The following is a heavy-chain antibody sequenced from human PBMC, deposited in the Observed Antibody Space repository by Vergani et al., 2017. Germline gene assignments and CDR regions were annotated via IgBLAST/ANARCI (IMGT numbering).Heavy chain of an antibody. Sequence: QVQLQQSGPGLVKPSQTLSLTCAISGDSVSSNSAAWNWIRQSPSRGLEWLGRTYYRSKWIYDYAGSVKSRITINPYTSKNQFSLQMNAVTPEDTAVYYCARVWGWYFGFDIWGQGTMVTVSS. CDR1: GDSVSSNSAA. CDR2: TYYRSKWIY. V-gene: IGHV6-1*01. J-gene: IGHJ3*02. D-gene: IGHD6-19*01. CDR3: ARVWGWYFGFDI.